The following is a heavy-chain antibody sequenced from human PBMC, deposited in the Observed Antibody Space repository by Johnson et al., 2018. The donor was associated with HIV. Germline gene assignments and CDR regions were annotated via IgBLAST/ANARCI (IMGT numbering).Heavy chain of an antibody. J-gene: IGHJ3*02. CDR2: INSDGSNT. CDR3: ARGGYCRGGSCYPYDAFDI. CDR1: GFTFSSYW. V-gene: IGHV3-74*01. D-gene: IGHD2-15*01. Sequence: VQLVESGGGLVQPGGSLRLSCAASGFTFSSYWMHWVRQAPGKGLVWVSRINSDGSNTTYTDSVKGRFTISRDNAKNTLYLQMNSLRAEDTAVYYCARGGYCRGGSCYPYDAFDIWGQGTRVNVSS.